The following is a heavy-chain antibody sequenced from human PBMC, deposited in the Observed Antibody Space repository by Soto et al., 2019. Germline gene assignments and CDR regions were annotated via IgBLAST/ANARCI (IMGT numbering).Heavy chain of an antibody. Sequence: QVRLVQSGAEARKPGASVKVSCKASGYTFTSYGVIWVRQAPGQGLEWMGWISAHSGDTKYEERFQGRVTMTTDTSTGTAYMELRNLRSDDTAIYYCARDPGYSFDYWGQGTLVTVSS. CDR2: ISAHSGDT. V-gene: IGHV1-18*04. CDR1: GYTFTSYG. CDR3: ARDPGYSFDY. J-gene: IGHJ4*02.